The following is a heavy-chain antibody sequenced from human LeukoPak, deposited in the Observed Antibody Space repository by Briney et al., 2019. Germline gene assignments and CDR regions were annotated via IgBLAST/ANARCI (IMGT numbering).Heavy chain of an antibody. CDR2: INPNSGGT. Sequence: GASVKVSCKASGYTFTGYYMHWVRQAPGQGLEWMGWINPNSGGTNYAQKFQGWVTMTRDTSISTAYMEVSRLRSDDTAVYYCARDSSTVTTPYFDYWGQGTPVTVPS. CDR3: ARDSSTVTTPYFDY. V-gene: IGHV1-2*04. CDR1: GYTFTGYY. D-gene: IGHD4-17*01. J-gene: IGHJ4*02.